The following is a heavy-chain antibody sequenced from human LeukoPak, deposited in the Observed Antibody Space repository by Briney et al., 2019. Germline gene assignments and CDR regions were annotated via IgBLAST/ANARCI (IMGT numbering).Heavy chain of an antibody. Sequence: GGSLRLSCAASGFTFSSYSMNWVRQAPGKGLEWVSSISSSSSYIYYADSVKGRFTISRDNTKNSLFLQMNSLRAEDTAVYYCARDSPGTTASDYWGQGTLVTVSS. J-gene: IGHJ4*02. D-gene: IGHD1-1*01. CDR1: GFTFSSYS. CDR3: ARDSPGTTASDY. CDR2: ISSSSSYI. V-gene: IGHV3-21*01.